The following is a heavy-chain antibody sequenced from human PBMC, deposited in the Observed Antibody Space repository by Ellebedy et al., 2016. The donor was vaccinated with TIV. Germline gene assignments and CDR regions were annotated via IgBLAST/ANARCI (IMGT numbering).Heavy chain of an antibody. Sequence: GGSLKISCKGSGYSFTNSWIGWVRQMPGKGLEYMGLIFLGDSDTLYSPSFQGQFTISADKSINPAYLQWSSLKASDTAMYYCARRDGTYWYFDLWGRGTLVTVSS. CDR2: IFLGDSDT. V-gene: IGHV5-51*01. CDR3: ARRDGTYWYFDL. J-gene: IGHJ2*01. CDR1: GYSFTNSW.